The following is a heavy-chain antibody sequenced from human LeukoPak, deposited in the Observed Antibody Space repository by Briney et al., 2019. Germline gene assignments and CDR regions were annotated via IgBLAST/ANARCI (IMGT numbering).Heavy chain of an antibody. D-gene: IGHD1-26*01. CDR3: ARRSQWELRGSKRWFDP. CDR1: GGSFSGYY. V-gene: IGHV4-34*01. CDR2: INHSGST. J-gene: IGHJ5*02. Sequence: SETLSLTCAVYGGSFSGYYWSWIRQPPGKGLEWIGEINHSGSTNYNPSLKSRVTISVDTSKNQFSLKLSSVTAADTAVYYCARRSQWELRGSKRWFDPWGQGTLVTVSS.